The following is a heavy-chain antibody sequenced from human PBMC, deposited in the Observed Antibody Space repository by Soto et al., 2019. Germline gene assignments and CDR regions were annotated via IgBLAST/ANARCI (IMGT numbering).Heavy chain of an antibody. CDR1: GFSVSTHV. Sequence: QVQLVESGGGVVQSGRSLRLSCTASGFSVSTHVIHWVRQAPGKGLEWVAVLWYDGSREYYAESVKGRFTISRDNSKNTMYLQMNSLRAEDTAVYYCARVPRYDTWYFDYWGQGTLATVSS. CDR2: LWYDGSRE. J-gene: IGHJ4*02. CDR3: ARVPRYDTWYFDY. D-gene: IGHD3-22*01. V-gene: IGHV3-33*01.